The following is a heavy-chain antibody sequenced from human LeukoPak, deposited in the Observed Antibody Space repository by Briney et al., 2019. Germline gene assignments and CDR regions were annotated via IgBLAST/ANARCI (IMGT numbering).Heavy chain of an antibody. V-gene: IGHV3-74*01. CDR2: INSDGSST. CDR1: GFTFSSYW. J-gene: IGHJ5*02. D-gene: IGHD3-10*01. CDR3: ATLKKVAFGMNH. Sequence: GGSLRLSCAASGFTFSSYWMHWVRQAPGKGLVWVSRINSDGSSTSYADSVKGRFTISRDNAKNTLYLQMNSLRAEDTAVYYCATLKKVAFGMNHWGQGTLVTVSS.